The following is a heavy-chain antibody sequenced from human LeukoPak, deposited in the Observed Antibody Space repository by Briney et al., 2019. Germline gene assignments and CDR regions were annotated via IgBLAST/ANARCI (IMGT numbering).Heavy chain of an antibody. CDR2: IWNDGSSK. CDR1: GLTFRTYG. J-gene: IGHJ4*02. Sequence: GGSLRLSCAASGLTFRTYGVHWVRQAPGKGLEWVAAIWNDGSSKHYGDSVKGRFTISRDNSKNTVYLQMNSLRVEDTAVYYCANVLGGTGYFDYWGQGTLVTVSS. V-gene: IGHV3-33*06. CDR3: ANVLGGTGYFDY. D-gene: IGHD3-16*01.